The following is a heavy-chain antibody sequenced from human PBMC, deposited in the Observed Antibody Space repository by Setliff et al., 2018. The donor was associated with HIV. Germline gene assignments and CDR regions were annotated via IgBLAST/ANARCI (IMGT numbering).Heavy chain of an antibody. CDR3: ARQTYCGGDCSSPLDY. D-gene: IGHD2-21*01. Sequence: KPSETLSLTCTVSGGSVSGSGHYWSWIRQHPGKGLEWIGYMYYSGSTYYNPSLKSRVTISRDTSTNQSSLQLRSVTAADTAMYYCARQTYCGGDCSSPLDYWGQGTPVT. V-gene: IGHV4-31*03. CDR1: GGSVSGSGHY. J-gene: IGHJ4*02. CDR2: MYYSGST.